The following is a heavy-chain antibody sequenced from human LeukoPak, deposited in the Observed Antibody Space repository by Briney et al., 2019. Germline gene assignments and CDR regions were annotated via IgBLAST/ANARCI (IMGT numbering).Heavy chain of an antibody. CDR1: GGSISTYH. V-gene: IGHV4-4*07. J-gene: IGHJ6*02. CDR3: SRSDHVHYYYHGMDV. Sequence: PSETLSLTSTVSGGSISTYHWNWIRQPAGKGLEWIGRIYVGGYTNYNPALKSRVTVSADTSKNRFSLKLRSVTAADTAVYFCSRSDHVHYYYHGMDVWGQGITVTVSS. D-gene: IGHD3-10*02. CDR2: IYVGGYT.